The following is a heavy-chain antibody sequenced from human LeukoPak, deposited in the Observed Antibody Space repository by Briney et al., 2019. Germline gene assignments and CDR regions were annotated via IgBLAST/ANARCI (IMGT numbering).Heavy chain of an antibody. CDR3: ARIYDSSGYYHWDDAFDI. CDR2: ISSSSSYI. CDR1: GFTFSSYS. Sequence: GGSLRLSCAASGFTFSSYSMNWVRQAPGKGLEWVSSISSSSSYIYYADSVKGRFTISRDNAKNSLYLQMNSLRAEDTAVYYCARIYDSSGYYHWDDAFDIWGQGTMVTVSS. V-gene: IGHV3-21*01. D-gene: IGHD3-22*01. J-gene: IGHJ3*02.